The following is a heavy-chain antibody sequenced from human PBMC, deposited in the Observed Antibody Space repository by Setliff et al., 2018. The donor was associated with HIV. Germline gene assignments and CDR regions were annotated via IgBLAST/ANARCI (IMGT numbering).Heavy chain of an antibody. J-gene: IGHJ6*03. CDR1: GYTFTSYG. D-gene: IGHD4-17*01. Sequence: ASVKVSCKASGYTFTSYGISWVRQAPGQGLEWMGWISAYKGKTNYAQKFQGRVTMTTDTSTSTAYMELRSLRPDDTAVYYCARVIDYGVLYWSYYMDVWGKGTTVTVSS. V-gene: IGHV1-18*01. CDR3: ARVIDYGVLYWSYYMDV. CDR2: ISAYKGKT.